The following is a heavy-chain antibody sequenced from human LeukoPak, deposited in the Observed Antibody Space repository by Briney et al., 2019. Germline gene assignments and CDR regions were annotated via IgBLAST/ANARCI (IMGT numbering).Heavy chain of an antibody. Sequence: LRLSCAASGFTFDDYAMHWVRQAPGKGLEWVSVISWNSGSICYADSVKGRFTISRDNSKNSLYLQMNSLRAEDTALYYFAKDLGVNDAFDIWGQGTMVTVSS. CDR2: ISWNSGSI. CDR3: AKDLGVNDAFDI. J-gene: IGHJ3*02. CDR1: GFTFDDYA. V-gene: IGHV3-9*01.